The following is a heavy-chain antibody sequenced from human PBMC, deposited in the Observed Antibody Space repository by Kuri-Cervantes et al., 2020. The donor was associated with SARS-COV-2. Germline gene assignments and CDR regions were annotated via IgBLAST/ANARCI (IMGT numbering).Heavy chain of an antibody. CDR1: GGSISSGDYY. V-gene: IGHV4-39*07. CDR2: IYYSGST. D-gene: IGHD1-20*01. Sequence: SETLSLTCTVSGGSISSGDYYWGWIRQPPGKGLEWIGSIYYSGSTYYNPSLKSRVTISVDTSKNQFSLKLSSVTAADTAVYYCARDVVTGNRVGPTSDAFDIWGQGTMVTVSS. CDR3: ARDVVTGNRVGPTSDAFDI. J-gene: IGHJ3*02.